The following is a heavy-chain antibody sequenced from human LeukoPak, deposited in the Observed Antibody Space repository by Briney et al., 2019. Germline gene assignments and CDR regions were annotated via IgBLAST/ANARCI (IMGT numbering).Heavy chain of an antibody. CDR2: IYHSGST. J-gene: IGHJ6*04. D-gene: IGHD3-10*01. V-gene: IGHV4-30-2*01. CDR3: ARDTANGSGSYTPDYYGMDV. Sequence: TSETLSLTCAVSGGSISSGCYSWSWIRQPPGKGLEWIGYIYHSGSTYYNPSLKSRVTISVDRSKNQFSLKLSSVTAADTAVYYCARDTANGSGSYTPDYYGMDVWGKGTTVTVSS. CDR1: GGSISSGCYS.